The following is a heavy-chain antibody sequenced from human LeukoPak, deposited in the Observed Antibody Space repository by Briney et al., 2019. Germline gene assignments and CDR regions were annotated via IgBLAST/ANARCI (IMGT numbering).Heavy chain of an antibody. CDR3: TREARVGNWFDP. D-gene: IGHD2-2*01. V-gene: IGHV1-2*02. CDR2: VNPDNGGT. CDR1: GYTFTDYS. Sequence: GASVKVSCRASGYTFTDYSIHWVRQAPGQGLEWMGWVNPDNGGTNYAQKFQGRVTMPSDTSIRTVYMDLSRLRSDDTAVFYCTREARVGNWFDPWGQGTQVTVSS. J-gene: IGHJ5*02.